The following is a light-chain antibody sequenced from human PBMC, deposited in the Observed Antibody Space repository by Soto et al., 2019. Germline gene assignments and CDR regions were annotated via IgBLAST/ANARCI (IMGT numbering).Light chain of an antibody. CDR2: GAS. Sequence: VMTQSPATLSVSPGERATLSCRASQSISSNLAWYQQKPGQAPRILIYGASSRATGIPDRFSGSGSGTDFTLTISRLEPEDFAVYYCQQYGSSSTLGQGTRLEIK. V-gene: IGKV3-20*01. CDR1: QSISSN. CDR3: QQYGSSST. J-gene: IGKJ5*01.